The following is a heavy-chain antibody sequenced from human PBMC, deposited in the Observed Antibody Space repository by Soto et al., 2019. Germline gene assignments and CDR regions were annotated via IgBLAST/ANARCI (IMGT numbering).Heavy chain of an antibody. J-gene: IGHJ6*02. V-gene: IGHV3-33*01. Sequence: QVQLVESGGGVVQPGRSLRLSCAASGFTFSSYGMHWVRQAPGKGLEGVAVIWYDGSNKYYADSVKGRFTISRDNSKNTLYLQKNRLRAEDTAVYYCAREDYYGSGSYYRYYSYGMDVWGQGTTVTVSS. D-gene: IGHD3-10*01. CDR3: AREDYYGSGSYYRYYSYGMDV. CDR2: IWYDGSNK. CDR1: GFTFSSYG.